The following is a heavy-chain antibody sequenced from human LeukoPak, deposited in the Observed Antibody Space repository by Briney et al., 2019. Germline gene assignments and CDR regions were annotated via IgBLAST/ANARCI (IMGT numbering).Heavy chain of an antibody. D-gene: IGHD5-18*01. J-gene: IGHJ4*02. CDR1: GFTFSSDW. V-gene: IGHV3-7*01. CDR3: ARGSGYSFGFYY. CDR2: IKQDGSEK. Sequence: GGSLRLSCAASGFTFSSDWMSWVRQAPGKGLEWVANIKQDGSEKYYLDSVKGRFTISRDNAKKSLYLQMNSLRAEDTAVYYCARGSGYSFGFYYWGQGTLVTVSS.